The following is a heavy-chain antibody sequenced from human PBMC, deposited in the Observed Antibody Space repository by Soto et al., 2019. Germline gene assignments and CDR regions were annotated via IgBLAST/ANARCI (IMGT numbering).Heavy chain of an antibody. CDR1: GYTFTSYD. CDR2: MNPNSGNT. Sequence: ASVKVSCKASGYTFTSYDINWVRQATGQGLEWMGWMNPNSGNTGYAQKFQGRVTMTRNTSISTAYMELSSLRAEDTAVYYCARGTTTSAFSAMDVWGQGTTVTVSS. V-gene: IGHV1-8*01. D-gene: IGHD1-1*01. CDR3: ARGTTTSAFSAMDV. J-gene: IGHJ6*02.